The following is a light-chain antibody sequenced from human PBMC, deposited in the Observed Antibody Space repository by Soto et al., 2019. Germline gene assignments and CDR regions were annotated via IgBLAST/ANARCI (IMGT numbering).Light chain of an antibody. CDR2: GAS. J-gene: IGKJ1*01. CDR1: QSVSSY. V-gene: IGKV3-15*01. Sequence: EIVLTQSPATLSLSPGDRATLSCRASQSVSSYLAWYQQKPGQAPRLLIYGASTWATGIPARFSGSGSGTEFTLTISSLQSEDFAVYYCQQYNRYPQTFGQGTKVDIK. CDR3: QQYNRYPQT.